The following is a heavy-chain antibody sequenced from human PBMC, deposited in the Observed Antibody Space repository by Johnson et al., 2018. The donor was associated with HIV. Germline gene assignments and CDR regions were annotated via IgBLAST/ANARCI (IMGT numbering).Heavy chain of an antibody. V-gene: IGHV3-9*01. J-gene: IGHJ3*02. CDR2: ISWNSGSI. D-gene: IGHD6-6*01. CDR3: AKAIAARPGNAFDI. Sequence: LLVESGGGLVQPGRSLRLSCAASGFTFDDYAMHWVRQAPGKGLEWVSGISWNSGSIGYADSVKGRFTISRDNAKNSLYLQMNSVRAEDTALYYWAKAIAARPGNAFDIWDQGPMVTGSS. CDR1: GFTFDDYA.